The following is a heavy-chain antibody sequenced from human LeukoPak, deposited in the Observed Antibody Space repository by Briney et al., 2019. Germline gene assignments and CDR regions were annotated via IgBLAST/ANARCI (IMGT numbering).Heavy chain of an antibody. J-gene: IGHJ5*02. CDR1: AFTFSSYA. V-gene: IGHV3-23*01. CDR3: AKEAGDWPHNWFDP. D-gene: IGHD2-21*02. CDR2: ISGSGGNT. Sequence: AGGSLRLSCAASAFTFSSYAMSWVRQAPGKGLEWVSAISGSGGNTYYADSVKGRFTISRDNSKNTLYLQMNSLRAEDTAFYYCAKEAGDWPHNWFDPWGQGTLVTVSS.